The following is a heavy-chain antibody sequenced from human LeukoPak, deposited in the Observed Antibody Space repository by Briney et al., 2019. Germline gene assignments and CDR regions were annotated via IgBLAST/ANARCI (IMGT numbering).Heavy chain of an antibody. CDR3: ARALYYYDMYDAFVI. D-gene: IGHD3-22*01. V-gene: IGHV5-51*01. J-gene: IGHJ3*02. Sequence: GESLKISCEGSGYRFTSYWVGWVRHMPGKGLEWMGIIYPANWDTRYSPSFQGQVTISVDKSINTAYLQWSSLKASDTAMYYCARALYYYDMYDAFVIWGQGTMVTVSS. CDR1: GYRFTSYW. CDR2: IYPANWDT.